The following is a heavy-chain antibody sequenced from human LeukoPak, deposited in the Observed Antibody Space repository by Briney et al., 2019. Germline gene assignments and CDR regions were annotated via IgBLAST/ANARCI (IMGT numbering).Heavy chain of an antibody. V-gene: IGHV3-15*01. CDR2: IKSKVDGGTP. J-gene: IGHJ4*02. D-gene: IGHD2-15*01. CDR3: TTRSPARYCSDGACYSSADY. CDR1: GFTFSSYA. Sequence: AGGSLRLSCAASGFTFSSYAMSWVRQAPGKGLEWVGHIKSKVDGGTPDYVAPVKGRFTISRDDSRNTLYLQMSSLNTEDTAVYYCTTRSPARYCSDGACYSSADYWGQGTLVTVSS.